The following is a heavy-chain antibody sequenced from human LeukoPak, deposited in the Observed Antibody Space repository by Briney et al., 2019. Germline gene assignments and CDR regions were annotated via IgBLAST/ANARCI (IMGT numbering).Heavy chain of an antibody. CDR2: ISSSGSTI. Sequence: GSLRLSCAASGFPFTSYEMNWVRQSPGKGLEWVSYISSSGSTIYYADSVKGRFTISRDNAKNSLYLQMNSLRAEDTAVYYCARDRYTVMVMGYYGMDVWGKGTTVTVSS. CDR1: GFPFTSYE. V-gene: IGHV3-48*03. J-gene: IGHJ6*04. D-gene: IGHD5-18*01. CDR3: ARDRYTVMVMGYYGMDV.